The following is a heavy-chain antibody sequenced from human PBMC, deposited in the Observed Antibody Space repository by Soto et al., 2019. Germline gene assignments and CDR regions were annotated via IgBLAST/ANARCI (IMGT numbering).Heavy chain of an antibody. V-gene: IGHV3-23*01. D-gene: IGHD6-13*01. CDR3: AKDRLPYSRSWYYFDY. J-gene: IGHJ4*02. Sequence: GGSLRLSCAAYGFTFSSYAMSWVRQAPGKGLEWVSAISGSGGSTYYADSVKGRFTISRDNSKNTLYLQMTSLRAEATAVYYCAKDRLPYSRSWYYFDYWGQGTLVTVSS. CDR1: GFTFSSYA. CDR2: ISGSGGST.